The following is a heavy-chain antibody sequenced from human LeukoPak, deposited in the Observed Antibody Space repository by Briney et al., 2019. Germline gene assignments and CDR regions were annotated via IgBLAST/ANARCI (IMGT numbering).Heavy chain of an antibody. Sequence: SETLSLTCAVNGGSFSGYYWSWIRQPPGKGLEWIGEINHSGSTNYNPSLKSRVTISVDTSKNQFSLKLSSVTAADTAVYYCASGHRNSSGYYYPFDYWGQGTLVTVSS. V-gene: IGHV4-34*01. CDR2: INHSGST. CDR1: GGSFSGYY. CDR3: ASGHRNSSGYYYPFDY. J-gene: IGHJ4*02. D-gene: IGHD3-22*01.